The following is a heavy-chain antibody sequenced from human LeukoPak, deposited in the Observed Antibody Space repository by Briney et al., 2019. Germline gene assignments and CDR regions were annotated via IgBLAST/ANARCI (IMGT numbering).Heavy chain of an antibody. Sequence: GGSLRLSCAASGFTFDDYAMHWVRQAPGKGLEWVSGISWNSGSIGYADSVKGRFTISRDNAKSSLYLQMNSLRAEDTALYYCARGPYGSGSDWFDPWGQGTLVTVSS. CDR2: ISWNSGSI. J-gene: IGHJ5*02. CDR1: GFTFDDYA. D-gene: IGHD3-10*01. CDR3: ARGPYGSGSDWFDP. V-gene: IGHV3-9*01.